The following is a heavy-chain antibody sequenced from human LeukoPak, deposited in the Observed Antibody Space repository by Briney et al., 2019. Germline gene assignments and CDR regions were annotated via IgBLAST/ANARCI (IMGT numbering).Heavy chain of an antibody. CDR3: ARVSGRLERQSDLDY. D-gene: IGHD1-1*01. J-gene: IGHJ4*02. CDR1: GFTFSTYW. V-gene: IGHV3-21*01. CDR2: ISGDSTYI. Sequence: GGSLRLSCGASGFTFSTYWMTWVRQAPGKGLEWVSSISGDSTYIYNAGSVKGRFTISRDNAQASLYLQMISLRADDTAVYYCARVSGRLERQSDLDYWGQGTLVIVSS.